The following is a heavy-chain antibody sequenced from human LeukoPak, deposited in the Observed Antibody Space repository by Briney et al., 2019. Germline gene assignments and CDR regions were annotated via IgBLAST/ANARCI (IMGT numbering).Heavy chain of an antibody. CDR2: IYYSGST. D-gene: IGHD2-21*02. CDR1: GGSIGSSSYY. CDR3: ARHIVVVTAIFWFDP. V-gene: IGHV4-39*01. Sequence: SETLSLTCTVSGGSIGSSSYYWGWIRQPPGKGLEWIGSIYYSGSTYYNPSLKSRVTISVDTSKNQFSLKLSSVTAADTAVYYCARHIVVVTAIFWFDPWGQGTLVTVSS. J-gene: IGHJ5*02.